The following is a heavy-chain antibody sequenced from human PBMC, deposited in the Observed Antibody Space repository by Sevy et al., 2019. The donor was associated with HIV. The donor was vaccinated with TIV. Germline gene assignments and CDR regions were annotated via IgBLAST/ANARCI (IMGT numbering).Heavy chain of an antibody. CDR3: ARGPPDGSYDYFDY. V-gene: IGHV3-21*06. D-gene: IGHD3-10*01. Sequence: GESLKISCATSGFTFNNYNMNWVRQAPGKGLEWVSSVSGSSNYIYYAESVKGRFIISRDNTKNTLYLQMNSLRVDDTALYYCARGPPDGSYDYFDYWGQGTLVTVSS. CDR1: GFTFNNYN. CDR2: VSGSSNYI. J-gene: IGHJ4*02.